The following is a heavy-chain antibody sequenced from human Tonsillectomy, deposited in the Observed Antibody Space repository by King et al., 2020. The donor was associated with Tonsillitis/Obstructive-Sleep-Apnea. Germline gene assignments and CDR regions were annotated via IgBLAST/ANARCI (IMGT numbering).Heavy chain of an antibody. CDR3: AREDSYDIRGYYSPYFDS. D-gene: IGHD3-22*01. Sequence: VQLVESGGGVVQPGRSLRLSCAASGFTFSSYAMHWVRQAPGKGLESVAVISYDGSNKYYADSVKGRFTISRDNSKNTLYLQMNSLRAEDTAVSYCAREDSYDIRGYYSPYFDSWGPGTLVTVSS. CDR2: ISYDGSNK. CDR1: GFTFSSYA. V-gene: IGHV3-30*04. J-gene: IGHJ4*02.